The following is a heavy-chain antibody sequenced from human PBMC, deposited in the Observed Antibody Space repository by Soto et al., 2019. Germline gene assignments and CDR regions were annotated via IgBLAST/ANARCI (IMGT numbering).Heavy chain of an antibody. V-gene: IGHV3-30*18. CDR1: GFTFSSYG. Sequence: GGSLRLSCAASGFTFSSYGMQWVRQAPGKGLEWVAVISYDGSNKYYADSVKGRFTISRDNSKNTLYLQMNSLRAEDTAVYYCAKDWRGGSYSKRALYYFDYWGQGTLVTVSS. J-gene: IGHJ4*02. CDR3: AKDWRGGSYSKRALYYFDY. CDR2: ISYDGSNK. D-gene: IGHD1-26*01.